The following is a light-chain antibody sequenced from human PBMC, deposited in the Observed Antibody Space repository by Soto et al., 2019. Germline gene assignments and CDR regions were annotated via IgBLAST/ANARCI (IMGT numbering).Light chain of an antibody. J-gene: IGKJ2*01. CDR3: IQTLPAPYS. V-gene: IGKV2-28*01. CDR2: LGS. Sequence: DIVMTQSPLSLPVTPGEPASISCRSSQSLRHHNGYYYLDWYLQKPGQSPQVLIYLGSNRASGVPDRVSGSGSGTVFTLKISRVEAADVGVYYDIQTLPAPYSCGRGTKLEIK. CDR1: QSLRHHNGYYY.